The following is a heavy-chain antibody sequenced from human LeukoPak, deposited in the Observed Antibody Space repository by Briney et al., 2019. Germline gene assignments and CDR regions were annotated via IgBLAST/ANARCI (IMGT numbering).Heavy chain of an antibody. CDR3: ARAHMIVPWRLYGGYAFDI. CDR2: INHSGST. D-gene: IGHD3-22*01. V-gene: IGHV4-34*01. CDR1: GGSFSGYY. Sequence: SETLSLTCAVYGGSFSGYYWSWIRQPPGKGLEWIGEINHSGSTNYNPSLKSRVTISVDTSKNQFSLKLSSVTVADTAVYYCARAHMIVPWRLYGGYAFDIWGQGTMVTVSS. J-gene: IGHJ3*02.